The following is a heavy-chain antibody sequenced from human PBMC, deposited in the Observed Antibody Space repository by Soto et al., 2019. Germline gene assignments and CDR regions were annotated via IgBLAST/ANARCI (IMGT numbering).Heavy chain of an antibody. Sequence: ESLKISCQGSGYSFTSHWITWVRQTPGKGLEWMGRIDPSDSYTNYSPSFQGRVTISADRSISTAFLQWSSLEASDTAIYYCARRLSGPKEEYNAYYFYGLDVWGQGTTVTVSS. CDR2: IDPSDSYT. J-gene: IGHJ6*02. D-gene: IGHD1-1*01. CDR3: ARRLSGPKEEYNAYYFYGLDV. CDR1: GYSFTSHW. V-gene: IGHV5-10-1*01.